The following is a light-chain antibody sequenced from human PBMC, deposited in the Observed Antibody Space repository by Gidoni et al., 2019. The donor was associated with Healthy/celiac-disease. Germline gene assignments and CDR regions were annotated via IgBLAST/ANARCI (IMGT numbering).Light chain of an antibody. CDR1: QSISSW. CDR3: QQYNSYSTPQST. J-gene: IGKJ1*01. Sequence: DIQMTQSPSTLSASVGDRVTITCRASQSISSWLAWYQQKPGKAPKLLIYDASSLESGVPSRFSGSGSGTEFTLTISSLQPDDFATYYCQQYNSYSTPQSTFGQXTKVEIK. V-gene: IGKV1-5*01. CDR2: DAS.